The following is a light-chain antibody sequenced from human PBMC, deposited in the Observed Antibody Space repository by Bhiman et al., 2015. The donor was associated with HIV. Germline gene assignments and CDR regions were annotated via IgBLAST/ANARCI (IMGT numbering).Light chain of an antibody. CDR2: DVS. Sequence: QSALTQPASVSGSPGQSITISCTGTSSDVGGYNYVSWFQQHPGKVPKLIIYDVSNRPSGVSNRFSGSKSGNTASLTISGLQAEDEADYYCSSYSSSNTYVFGPGTKVTVL. CDR1: SSDVGGYNY. CDR3: SSYSSSNTYV. J-gene: IGLJ1*01. V-gene: IGLV2-14*03.